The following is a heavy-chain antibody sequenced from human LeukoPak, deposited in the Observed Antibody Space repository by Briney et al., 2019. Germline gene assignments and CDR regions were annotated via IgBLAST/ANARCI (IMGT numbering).Heavy chain of an antibody. CDR2: IKPDGSEK. V-gene: IGHV3-7*04. CDR1: GFTFSNYW. CDR3: ARGDFWSGDYTDAFDV. Sequence: GGSLRLSCAASGFTFSNYWMSWVRQAPGKGLGWVANIKPDGSEKYYVDFVKGRFSISRDNVRNALYLQMNSLRVGDTALYYCARGDFWSGDYTDAFDVWGQGTMVTVSS. J-gene: IGHJ3*01. D-gene: IGHD3-3*01.